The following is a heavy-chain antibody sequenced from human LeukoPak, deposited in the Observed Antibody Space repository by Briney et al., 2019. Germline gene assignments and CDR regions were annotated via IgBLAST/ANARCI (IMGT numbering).Heavy chain of an antibody. CDR1: GFTFSNYD. J-gene: IGHJ4*02. CDR2: ISYDGANT. V-gene: IGHV3-30*18. CDR3: AKGSSSGTVDY. D-gene: IGHD3-22*01. Sequence: PGGSLRLSCAASGFTFSNYDMHWVRQAPGKGLEWVAFISYDGANTYYADSVKGRFTFSRENSKYTLYLQINSLRAEDTAVYYCAKGSSSGTVDYWGQGTLVAVSS.